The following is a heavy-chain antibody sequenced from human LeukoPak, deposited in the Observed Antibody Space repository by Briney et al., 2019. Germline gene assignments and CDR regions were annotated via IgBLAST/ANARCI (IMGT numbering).Heavy chain of an antibody. D-gene: IGHD6-6*01. V-gene: IGHV3-11*01. CDR3: ARESGIVAREFDH. CDR2: ISSSGSTI. Sequence: GGSLRLSCAASGFPFSDHGMHWVRQVPGKGLEWISYISSSGSTIYYADSVKGRFTISRDNAKNSLFLQMNSLRAEDTAVYYCARESGIVAREFDHWGQGALVTVSS. J-gene: IGHJ4*02. CDR1: GFPFSDHG.